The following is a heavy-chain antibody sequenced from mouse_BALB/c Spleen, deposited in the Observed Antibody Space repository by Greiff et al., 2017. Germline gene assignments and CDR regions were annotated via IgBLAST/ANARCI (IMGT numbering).Heavy chain of an antibody. V-gene: IGHV5-17*02. Sequence: EVQLMQSGGGLVQPGGSRQLSCAASGFTFSRFGMHCVRQAPEKGLEWVAYISSGSSTIYYADTVKGRFTISRDNPKNTLFLQMTSLRSEDTAMYDWERTNYGSSYYAMEDWGEGTTGTVAS. D-gene: IGHD1-1*01. CDR3: ERTNYGSSYYAMED. CDR2: ISSGSSTI. CDR1: GFTFSRFG. J-gene: IGHJ4*01.